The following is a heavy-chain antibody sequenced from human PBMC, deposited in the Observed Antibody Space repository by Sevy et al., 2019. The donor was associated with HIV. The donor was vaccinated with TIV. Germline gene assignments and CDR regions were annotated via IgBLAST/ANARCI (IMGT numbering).Heavy chain of an antibody. CDR2: ISSSSSSYI. CDR1: GFTFSSYS. D-gene: IGHD1-26*01. Sequence: GGSLRLSCAASGFTFSSYSMNWVRQAPGKGLEWVSSISSSSSSYIYYADSVKGRFTISRDNAKNSLYLQMNSLRAEDTAVYYCARVPPGNHRRSYSGSQSGYYFDYWGQGTLVTVSS. CDR3: ARVPPGNHRRSYSGSQSGYYFDY. V-gene: IGHV3-21*01. J-gene: IGHJ4*02.